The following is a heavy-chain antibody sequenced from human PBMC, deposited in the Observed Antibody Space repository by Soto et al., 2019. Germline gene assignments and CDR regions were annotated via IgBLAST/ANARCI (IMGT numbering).Heavy chain of an antibody. J-gene: IGHJ6*02. D-gene: IGHD2-2*01. CDR2: FYYSEST. CDR3: ARLGGYCSTTSCYGYYGMDV. V-gene: IGHV4-39*01. CDR1: GGSISSVPYS. Sequence: PSETLSLTCTVSGGSISSVPYSWGWIRQPPGKGLVWIGTFYYSESTHYNPSLESRVTMSVDTSKNQCSLKVSSVTAADTAVYYCARLGGYCSTTSCYGYYGMDVWGQGTTVTVSS.